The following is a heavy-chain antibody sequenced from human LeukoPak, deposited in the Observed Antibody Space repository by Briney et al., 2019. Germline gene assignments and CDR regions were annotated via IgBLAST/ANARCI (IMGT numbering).Heavy chain of an antibody. J-gene: IGHJ6*03. CDR1: GFTFSSYS. D-gene: IGHD2-2*01. V-gene: IGHV3-21*01. CDR2: ISSSSSYI. Sequence: SGGSLRLSSAASGFTFSSYSMNWVRQAPGKGLEWVSSISSSSSYIYYADSVKGRFTISRDNAKNSLYLQMNSLRAEDTAVYYCARDSSPHYYYMDVWGKGTTVTVSS. CDR3: ARDSSPHYYYMDV.